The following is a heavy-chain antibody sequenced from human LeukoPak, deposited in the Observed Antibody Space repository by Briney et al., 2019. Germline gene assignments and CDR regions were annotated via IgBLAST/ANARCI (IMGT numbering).Heavy chain of an antibody. CDR2: MNPNSGNT. D-gene: IGHD5-18*01. CDR3: ARGQLWLTVLSWFDP. Sequence: ASVKVSCKASGYTFTSYDINWVRQATGQGLEWMGWMNPNSGNTGYAQKFQGRVTMTTDTSTSTAYMELRSLRSDDTAVYYCARGQLWLTVLSWFDPWGQGTLVTVSS. J-gene: IGHJ5*02. CDR1: GYTFTSYD. V-gene: IGHV1-8*01.